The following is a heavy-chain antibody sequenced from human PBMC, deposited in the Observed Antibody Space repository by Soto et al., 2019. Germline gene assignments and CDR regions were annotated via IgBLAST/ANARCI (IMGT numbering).Heavy chain of an antibody. CDR3: ARDSVLEMATILDH. D-gene: IGHD5-12*01. Sequence: GGSLRLSCAASGFTFSDYYMSWIRQAPGKGLEWVSYISSSGSTIYYADSVKGRFTISRDNAKNSLYLQMNSLRAEDTAVYYCARDSVLEMATILDHWGQGTLVTVSS. CDR2: ISSSGSTI. CDR1: GFTFSDYY. J-gene: IGHJ4*02. V-gene: IGHV3-11*01.